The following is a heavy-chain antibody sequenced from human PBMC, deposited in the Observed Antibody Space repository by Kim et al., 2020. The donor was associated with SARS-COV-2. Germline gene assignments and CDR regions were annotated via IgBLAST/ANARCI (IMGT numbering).Heavy chain of an antibody. D-gene: IGHD3-16*01. CDR3: ATNYDYVWGSYPDGALDAIRYYYGMDV. V-gene: IGHV3-23*01. J-gene: IGHJ6*02. Sequence: GGSLRLSCAASGFTFSSYAMSWVRQAPGKGLEWVSAISGSGGSTYYADSVKGRVTISRDNSKNTLYLQMNSLRAEDTAVYYCATNYDYVWGSYPDGALDAIRYYYGMDVWGQGTTVTVSS. CDR2: ISGSGGST. CDR1: GFTFSSYA.